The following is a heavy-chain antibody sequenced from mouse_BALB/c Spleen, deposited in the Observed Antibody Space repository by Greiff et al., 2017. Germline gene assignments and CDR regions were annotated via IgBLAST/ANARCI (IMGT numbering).Heavy chain of an antibody. J-gene: IGHJ3*01. D-gene: IGHD1-1*01. CDR3: ARREYYGSSPAWFAY. CDR1: GYSFTGYY. Sequence: VQLQQSRPELVKPGASVKISCKASGYSFTGYYMHWVKQSHGKSLEWIGYIYPYNGFSSYNQKFKGKATLTVDKSSSTAYMELRSLTSEDSAVYYCARREYYGSSPAWFAYWGQGTLVTVSA. V-gene: IGHV1-31*01. CDR2: IYPYNGFS.